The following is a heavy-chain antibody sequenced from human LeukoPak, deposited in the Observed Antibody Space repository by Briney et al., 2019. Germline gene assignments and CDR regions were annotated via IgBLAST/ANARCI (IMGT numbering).Heavy chain of an antibody. J-gene: IGHJ3*02. D-gene: IGHD3-22*01. Sequence: PSETLSLTCTVSGGSISSSSYYWGWIRQPPGKGLEWIGSIYYSGSTYYNPSLKSRVTISVDTSKNQFSLKLSSVTAADTAVYYCARQHYYDSSGYYYLLGTFDIWGQGTMVTVSS. CDR3: ARQHYYDSSGYYYLLGTFDI. V-gene: IGHV4-39*01. CDR1: GGSISSSSYY. CDR2: IYYSGST.